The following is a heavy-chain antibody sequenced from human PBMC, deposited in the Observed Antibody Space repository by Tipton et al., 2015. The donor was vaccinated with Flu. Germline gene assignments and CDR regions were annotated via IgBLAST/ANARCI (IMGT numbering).Heavy chain of an antibody. CDR2: IYYTGST. V-gene: IGHV4-59*01. J-gene: IGHJ3*01. D-gene: IGHD2-8*01. CDR1: GGSISRFY. Sequence: TLSLTCTVSGGSISRFYWAWIRQPPGKGLEWIGYIYYTGSTDNNPSLKSRATLSVDTSKNQFSLKVTSLTAADTAVYYCARMPAMLMGAFDLWGQGTMVTVSS. CDR3: ARMPAMLMGAFDL.